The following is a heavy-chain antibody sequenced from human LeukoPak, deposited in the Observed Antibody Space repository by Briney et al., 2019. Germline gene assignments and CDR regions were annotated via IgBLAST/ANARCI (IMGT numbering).Heavy chain of an antibody. CDR2: IYYSGST. V-gene: IGHV4-59*01. D-gene: IGHD5-24*01. J-gene: IGHJ6*03. Sequence: PGGSLRLSCAASGFTFSSSAMSWIRQPPGKGLEWIGYIYYSGSTNYNPSLKSRVTISVDTSKNQFSLKLSSVTAADTAVYYCAREVWGRDGYNYHYYYYYMDVWGKGTTVTISS. CDR3: AREVWGRDGYNYHYYYYYMDV. CDR1: GFTFSSSA.